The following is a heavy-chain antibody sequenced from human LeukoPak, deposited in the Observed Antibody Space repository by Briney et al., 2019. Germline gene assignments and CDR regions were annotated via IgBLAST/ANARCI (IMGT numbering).Heavy chain of an antibody. D-gene: IGHD3-9*01. CDR1: GFTFSSHW. Sequence: GGSLRLSCAASGFTFSSHWMHWVRQAPGKGLVWVSRINSDGSSTSYADSVKGRFTISRDNAKNTLYLQMNSLRVEDTAVYYCARTVRLTGDDYFDYWGQGTLVTVSS. J-gene: IGHJ4*02. CDR3: ARTVRLTGDDYFDY. V-gene: IGHV3-74*01. CDR2: INSDGSST.